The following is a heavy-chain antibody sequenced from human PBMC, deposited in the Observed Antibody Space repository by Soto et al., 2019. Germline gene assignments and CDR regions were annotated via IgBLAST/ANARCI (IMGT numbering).Heavy chain of an antibody. D-gene: IGHD3-22*01. CDR2: IYNSGST. V-gene: IGHV4-31*03. CDR3: ARSVVVAYYYGMDV. Sequence: SETLSLTCTVSGGSSTSGGYFWTWIRQHPGEGLEWIGYIYNSGSTYYDPSLKSRVTISVDTSKNQFSLKLSSVTAADTAVYYCARSVVVAYYYGMDVWGQGTTVTVSS. J-gene: IGHJ6*02. CDR1: GGSSTSGGYF.